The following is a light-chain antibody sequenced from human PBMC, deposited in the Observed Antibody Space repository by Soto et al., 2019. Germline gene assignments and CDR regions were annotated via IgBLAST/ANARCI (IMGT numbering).Light chain of an antibody. J-gene: IGKJ1*01. Sequence: AIQMTQSPSSLSASVGDRVTITCRASQDIRSDLAWYQQKPGTAPKLLIHAASTLQSGVPSRFSGSGSGTDFTLTISSLQPEDFATYFCLQDYIYSWTFGQGTQVVLK. CDR2: AAS. V-gene: IGKV1-6*02. CDR1: QDIRSD. CDR3: LQDYIYSWT.